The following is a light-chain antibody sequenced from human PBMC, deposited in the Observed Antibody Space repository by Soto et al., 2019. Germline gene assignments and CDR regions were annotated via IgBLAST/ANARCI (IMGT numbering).Light chain of an antibody. CDR1: SSDVGGYNY. CDR2: GVT. Sequence: QSALTQPASVSGSPGQSITISCTGTSSDVGGYNYVSWYQQHPGIAPKLLIYGVTNRPSGVSPRFSGSKSGNTASLTISGLQAEDEADYHFISYTSASTLLYLFGTGTKLTVL. V-gene: IGLV2-14*01. J-gene: IGLJ1*01. CDR3: ISYTSASTLLYL.